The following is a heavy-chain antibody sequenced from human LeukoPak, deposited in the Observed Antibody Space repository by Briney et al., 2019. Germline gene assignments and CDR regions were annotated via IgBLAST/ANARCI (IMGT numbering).Heavy chain of an antibody. Sequence: PSETLSLTCTVSGGSISSSSYYWGWIRQPPGKGLEWIGSIYYSGSTYYNPSLKSRVTISVDTSKNQFSLKLSSVTAADTAVYYCARVWRWLQSNQIDYWGQGTLVTVSS. J-gene: IGHJ4*02. D-gene: IGHD5-24*01. CDR3: ARVWRWLQSNQIDY. CDR2: IYYSGST. V-gene: IGHV4-39*01. CDR1: GGSISSSSYY.